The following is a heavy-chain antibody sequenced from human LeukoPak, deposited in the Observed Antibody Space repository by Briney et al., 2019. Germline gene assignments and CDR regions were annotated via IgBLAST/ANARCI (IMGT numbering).Heavy chain of an antibody. CDR2: IHYSGST. J-gene: IGHJ5*02. CDR3: ARGRMYYDSSGYYYSEYNWFDP. CDR1: GDSISGSSYY. Sequence: SETLSLTCTVSGDSISGSSYYWCWIRQPPGKGLEWIGSIHYSGSTQYNPSLKSRVSTSVDTSKNTFSLKLSSVTAADTAVYYCARGRMYYDSSGYYYSEYNWFDPWGQGTLVTVSS. D-gene: IGHD3-22*01. V-gene: IGHV4-39*01.